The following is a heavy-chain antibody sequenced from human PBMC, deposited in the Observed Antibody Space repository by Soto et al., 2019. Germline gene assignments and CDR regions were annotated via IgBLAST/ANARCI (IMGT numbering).Heavy chain of an antibody. J-gene: IGHJ5*02. CDR3: ARDRVARGWYNNNLNLFDP. CDR1: GFTFSSYW. Sequence: GGSLRLSCAASGFTFSSYWMSWVRQAPGKGLEWVANIKQDGSEKYYVDSVKGRFTISRDNAKNSLYLQMNSLRAEDTAVYYCARDRVARGWYNNNLNLFDPWGQGTLVTVSS. D-gene: IGHD6-19*01. CDR2: IKQDGSEK. V-gene: IGHV3-7*05.